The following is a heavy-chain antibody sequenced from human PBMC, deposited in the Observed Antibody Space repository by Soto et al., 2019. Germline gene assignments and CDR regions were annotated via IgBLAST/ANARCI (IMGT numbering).Heavy chain of an antibody. V-gene: IGHV3-23*01. CDR2: ISYGGGTT. D-gene: IGHD3-22*01. CDR3: AKNPGHSYASTGYHF. CDR1: EFTYSDYA. Sequence: TGWSLSLFCAASEFTYSDYAVRWIRQAIGKGLEWVSAISYGGGTTYYADSVKGRFTISRDNSKNTLYLQMNSLRAEDTAVYYCAKNPGHSYASTGYHFWGQGTLATVSS. J-gene: IGHJ4*02.